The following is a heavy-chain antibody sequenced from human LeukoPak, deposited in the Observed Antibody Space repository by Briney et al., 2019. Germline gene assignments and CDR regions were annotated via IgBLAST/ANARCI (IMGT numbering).Heavy chain of an antibody. J-gene: IGHJ6*04. CDR3: AKYYGSGTLSYGMDV. V-gene: IGHV4-30-4*01. Sequence: SETLSLTCTVSGGSISSGDYYWNWICQSPGKGLEWIGSIYHSGNTHYNPSLKSRLTIAVDTSKNQFSLRLISVTAADTAVYYCAKYYGSGTLSYGMDVWGRGTTVNVSS. D-gene: IGHD3-10*01. CDR2: IYHSGNT. CDR1: GGSISSGDYY.